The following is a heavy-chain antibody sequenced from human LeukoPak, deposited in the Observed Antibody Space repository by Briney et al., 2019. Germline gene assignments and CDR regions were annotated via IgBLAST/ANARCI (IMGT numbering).Heavy chain of an antibody. CDR2: INPTGGST. V-gene: IGHV1-46*01. CDR3: ALCSSTWY. D-gene: IGHD6-13*01. CDR1: GYTFTTYY. J-gene: IGHJ4*02. Sequence: ASVKVSFKASGYTFTTYYIHWVRQAPGQGLEWMGIINPTGGSTTYAQKFQGRVTMTRDTSTSTVFMEVNSLRSEDTAVYYCALCSSTWYWGQGTLVTVSS.